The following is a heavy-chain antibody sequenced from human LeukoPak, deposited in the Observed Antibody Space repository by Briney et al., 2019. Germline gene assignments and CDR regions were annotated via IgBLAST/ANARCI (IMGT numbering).Heavy chain of an antibody. CDR3: AKLLLWFGESDDY. J-gene: IGHJ4*02. CDR1: GFTFSSYG. CDR2: IRYDGSNK. D-gene: IGHD3-10*01. V-gene: IGHV3-30*02. Sequence: GGSLRLSCAASGFTFSSYGMHWVRQAPGKGLEWVAFIRYDGSNKYYADSVKGRFTISRDNSKNTLYLQMNSLRAEDTAVYYCAKLLLWFGESDDYWGQGTLVTVSS.